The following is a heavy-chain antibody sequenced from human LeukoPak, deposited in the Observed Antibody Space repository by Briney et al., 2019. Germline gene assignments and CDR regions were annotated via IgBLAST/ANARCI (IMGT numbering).Heavy chain of an antibody. D-gene: IGHD5-18*01. CDR1: GGSISSSNYY. CDR3: ARVESCGYSYGYCDYYYMDV. V-gene: IGHV3-7*01. CDR2: IKQDGSEK. Sequence: PSETLSLTCIVSGGSISSSNYYWGWIRQPPGKGLEWVANIKQDGSEKYYVDSVKGRFTIPRDNAKNSLYLQMNSLRAEDTAVYYCARVESCGYSYGYCDYYYMDVWGKGTTVTISS. J-gene: IGHJ6*03.